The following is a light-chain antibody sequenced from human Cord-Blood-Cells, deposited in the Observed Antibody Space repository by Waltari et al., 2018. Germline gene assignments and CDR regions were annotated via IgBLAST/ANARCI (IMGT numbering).Light chain of an antibody. CDR2: LGS. CDR1: QRLMHSNGKNY. J-gene: IGKJ1*01. V-gene: IGKV2-28*01. CDR3: RQALQTPWP. Sequence: DIVMPQSQLSLPVTPGEPASISCRSSQRLMHSNGKNYLDWYLQKQGQPLHLLIYLGSNRASGVHDRFSVSGSGTDFTLKISRVEAEDVEVYYWRQALQTPWPFRQATKVEIK.